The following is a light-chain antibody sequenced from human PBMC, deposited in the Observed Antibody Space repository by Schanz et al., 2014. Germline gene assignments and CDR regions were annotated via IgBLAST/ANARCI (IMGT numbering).Light chain of an antibody. J-gene: IGLJ2*01. V-gene: IGLV2-14*01. CDR3: TTYTNTVV. Sequence: QSVLTQPASMSGSPGQSITISCTGTSSDVGYFNFVSWYQQHPDKAPKLMIYDVTNRPSGVPDRFSGSKSGSTASLTISGLQAEDEADYYCTTYTNTVVFGGGTKLTVL. CDR1: SSDVGYFNF. CDR2: DVT.